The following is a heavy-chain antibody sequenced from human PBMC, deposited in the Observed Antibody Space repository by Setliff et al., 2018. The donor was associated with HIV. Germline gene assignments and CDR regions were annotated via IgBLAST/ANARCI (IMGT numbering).Heavy chain of an antibody. Sequence: PSETLSLTCGVYGGSFSDSYYTWIRQPPGKGLEWIGQISHSGTTTYNSSLKSRVTMSVDSSTNQFSLTLTSMTAPDTAVYYCARSQRLLGVQPPYWYFDLWGRGTPVTVSS. V-gene: IGHV4-34*01. CDR2: ISHSGTT. CDR1: GGSFSDSY. CDR3: ARSQRLLGVQPPYWYFDL. D-gene: IGHD3-16*01. J-gene: IGHJ2*01.